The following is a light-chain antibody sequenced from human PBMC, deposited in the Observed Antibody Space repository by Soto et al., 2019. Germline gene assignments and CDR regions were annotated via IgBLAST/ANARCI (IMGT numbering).Light chain of an antibody. Sequence: QSVLTQPPSASGTPGQRVTISCSGSSSNIGSNYVYWYHQLPGTAPKLVIYRNNQRPSGVPDRFSGSKSGTSASLAISGLQSEDEADYYCAAWDDSLNGSVFGSGTKLTVL. V-gene: IGLV1-47*01. CDR2: RNN. CDR1: SSNIGSNY. CDR3: AAWDDSLNGSV. J-gene: IGLJ1*01.